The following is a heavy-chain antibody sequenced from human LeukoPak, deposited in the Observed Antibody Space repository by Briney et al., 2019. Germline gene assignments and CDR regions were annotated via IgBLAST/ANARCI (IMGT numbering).Heavy chain of an antibody. CDR2: ISGSGGST. CDR1: GFTFSSYA. CDR3: AKSGSGGSYRYYFDY. D-gene: IGHD1-26*01. V-gene: IGHV3-23*01. J-gene: IGHJ4*02. Sequence: GGSLRLSCAASGFTFSSYAMSWVRQAPGKGLEWVSAISGSGGSTYYADSVKGRFTISRDNSKNPLYLQMNSLRAEDTAVYYCAKSGSGGSYRYYFDYWGQGTLVTVSS.